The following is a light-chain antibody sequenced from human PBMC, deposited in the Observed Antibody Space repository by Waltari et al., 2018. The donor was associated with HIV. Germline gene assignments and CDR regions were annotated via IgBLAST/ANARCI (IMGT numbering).Light chain of an antibody. CDR3: AAWDDSLRGPV. J-gene: IGLJ2*01. Sequence: QSVLTQPPSASGTPGQRVTISCSGSSSHIRSNHVYWYQHLPGTAPKLLIYVNSQRPSGVPDRFSGSKSGTSASLAISGLRSEDEGDYYCAAWDDSLRGPVFGGGSRLTVL. CDR2: VNS. CDR1: SSHIRSNH. V-gene: IGLV1-47*01.